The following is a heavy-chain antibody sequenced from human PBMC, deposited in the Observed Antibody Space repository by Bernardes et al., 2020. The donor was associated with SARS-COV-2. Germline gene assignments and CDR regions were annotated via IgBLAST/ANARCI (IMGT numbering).Heavy chain of an antibody. CDR1: GYTLTELS. J-gene: IGHJ6*02. CDR2: IKSKSNGGETT. V-gene: IGHV3-15*01. CDR3: TTEENPVLDV. Sequence: SCKVSGYTLTELSMHWVRQAPGKGLEWVGHIKSKSNGGETTDYAAPVKGRFTISRDDSKNTLYLQMNSLKSDDIGVYYCTTEENPVLDVWGQGTTVTVSS.